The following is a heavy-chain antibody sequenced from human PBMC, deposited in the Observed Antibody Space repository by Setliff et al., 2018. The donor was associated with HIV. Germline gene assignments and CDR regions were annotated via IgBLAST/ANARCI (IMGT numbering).Heavy chain of an antibody. CDR2: IYYSGST. J-gene: IGHJ3*01. D-gene: IGHD3-3*01. CDR3: ARARDFFLGPDFKPDRPFDV. CDR1: GGSITNDNNY. Sequence: PSETLSLTCSVSGGSITNDNNYWGWIRQSPGKGLEWIGSIYYSGSTHYKSSLESRVTISVDTSKNQFSLRLSSATAADTAVYYCARARDFFLGPDFKPDRPFDVWGQGTVVTVSS. V-gene: IGHV4-39*01.